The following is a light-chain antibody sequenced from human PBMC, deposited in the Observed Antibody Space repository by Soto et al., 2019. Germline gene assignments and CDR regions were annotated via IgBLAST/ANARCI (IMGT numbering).Light chain of an antibody. V-gene: IGKV3-11*01. Sequence: IVLTQSPATLSLSPGERATLSCRASQSVTKYLAWYRHKHGQAPRLLIYDASSRATGIPARFSGSGSGTDFTMTIISLESEEFAVCYWQQCYSWPLTCGQGTEVEVK. CDR1: QSVTKY. CDR2: DAS. J-gene: IGKJ1*01. CDR3: QQCYSWPLT.